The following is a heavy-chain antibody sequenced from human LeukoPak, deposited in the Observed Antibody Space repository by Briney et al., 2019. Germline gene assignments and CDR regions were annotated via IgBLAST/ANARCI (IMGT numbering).Heavy chain of an antibody. Sequence: GGSLRLSCAASGFTFSSYSMNWVRQAPGKGLEWVSVIYSGGSTYYADSVKGRFAISRDNSKNTLYLQMNSLRAEDTAVYYCARGEIGFDPWGQGTLVTVSS. CDR2: IYSGGST. CDR1: GFTFSSYS. J-gene: IGHJ5*02. V-gene: IGHV3-53*01. CDR3: ARGEIGFDP. D-gene: IGHD1-26*01.